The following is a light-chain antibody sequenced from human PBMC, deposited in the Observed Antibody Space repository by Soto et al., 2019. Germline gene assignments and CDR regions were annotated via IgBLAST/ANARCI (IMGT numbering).Light chain of an antibody. J-gene: IGKJ2*01. CDR3: QQYNSYSYT. Sequence: DIQMTQSPSTLSASVGDRVTITCRASQSISSWLAWYQQKQGKAPQLLIYDASSVESGDPSRFSGSGSGTEFTITIISLEPDALETYYCQQYNSYSYTFGQGTKLEIK. CDR2: DAS. CDR1: QSISSW. V-gene: IGKV1-5*01.